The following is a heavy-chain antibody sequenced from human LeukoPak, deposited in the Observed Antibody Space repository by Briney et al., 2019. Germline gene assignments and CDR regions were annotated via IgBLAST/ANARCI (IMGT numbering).Heavy chain of an antibody. CDR1: GFTFSSYA. Sequence: GGSLGLSCAASGFTFSSYAMAWVRQAPGKGLEWVSAISTGGGSAYYADSVKGRFTISRDNSKNTLCLQMNSLRVEDTAVYYCAKGDYTRARPYYYHMDVWGKGTTVTVSS. D-gene: IGHD3-3*01. CDR3: AKGDYTRARPYYYHMDV. J-gene: IGHJ6*03. CDR2: ISTGGGSA. V-gene: IGHV3-23*01.